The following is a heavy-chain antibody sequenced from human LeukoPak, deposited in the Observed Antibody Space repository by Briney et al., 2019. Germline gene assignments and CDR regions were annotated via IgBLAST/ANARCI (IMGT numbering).Heavy chain of an antibody. V-gene: IGHV3-48*03. Sequence: GSLRLSCAASGFTLSSYEMNWVRQAPGKGLEWISYISSSGNTIYYADSVKGRFTMSRDNAKNSLYLQMNSLRAEDTAIYYCARENFAVRGVNKDYYYGMDVWGQGTTVTVSS. D-gene: IGHD3-10*01. CDR3: ARENFAVRGVNKDYYYGMDV. J-gene: IGHJ6*02. CDR1: GFTLSSYE. CDR2: ISSSGNTI.